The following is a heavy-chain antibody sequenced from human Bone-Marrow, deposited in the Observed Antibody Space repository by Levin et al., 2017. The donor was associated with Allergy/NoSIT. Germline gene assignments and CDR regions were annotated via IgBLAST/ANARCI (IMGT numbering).Heavy chain of an antibody. D-gene: IGHD6-13*01. J-gene: IGHJ4*02. V-gene: IGHV4-38-2*01. CDR1: GYSISSGYY. CDR3: ARPVSSSWYHYFDY. CDR2: IYHSGST. Sequence: PSETLSLTCAVSGYSISSGYYWGWIRQPPGKGLEWIGSIYHSGSTYYNPSLKSRVTISVDTSKNQFSLKLSSVTAADTAVYYCARPVSSSWYHYFDYWGQGTLVTVSS.